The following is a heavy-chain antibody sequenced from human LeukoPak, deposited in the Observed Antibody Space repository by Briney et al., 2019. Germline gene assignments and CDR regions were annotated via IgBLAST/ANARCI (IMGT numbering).Heavy chain of an antibody. D-gene: IGHD2-15*01. Sequence: GGSLRLSCAASGFSFSAYWMTWVRQAPGTGLEWVAKINPAGTETYYVDPVKGRFTISRDNDKNLLYLQMNSLRAEDTAVYYCARFGYVAAVDLWGQGTLVTVSS. CDR2: INPAGTET. V-gene: IGHV3-7*01. J-gene: IGHJ4*02. CDR1: GFSFSAYW. CDR3: ARFGYVAAVDL.